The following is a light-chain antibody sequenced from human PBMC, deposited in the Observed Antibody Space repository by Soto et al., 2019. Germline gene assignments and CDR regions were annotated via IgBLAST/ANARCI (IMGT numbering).Light chain of an antibody. J-gene: IGKJ1*01. Sequence: ERVMTQSPATLSVSPGERATLSCRASQSVSSNLAWYQQKPGQAPRLLIYDASTRAAGIPARFSGGGSRTEFTLTINSLQSEDFAVYFCQQYNDWPPWTFGQGTNVEI. V-gene: IGKV3-15*01. CDR3: QQYNDWPPWT. CDR1: QSVSSN. CDR2: DAS.